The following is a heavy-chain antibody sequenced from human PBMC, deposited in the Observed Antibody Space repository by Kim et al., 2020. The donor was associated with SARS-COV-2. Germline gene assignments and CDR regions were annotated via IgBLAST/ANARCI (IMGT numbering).Heavy chain of an antibody. D-gene: IGHD5-12*01. J-gene: IGHJ6*02. Sequence: GGSLRLSCAASGFTFDDYAMHWVRQAPGKGLEWVSLISGDGGSTYYADSVKGLFTISRDNSKNSLYLQMNSLRTEDTALYYCAKAEYRGYSGYDQVLGYYYYGMDVWGPGTMVTVSS. CDR1: GFTFDDYA. V-gene: IGHV3-43*02. CDR2: ISGDGGST. CDR3: AKAEYRGYSGYDQVLGYYYYGMDV.